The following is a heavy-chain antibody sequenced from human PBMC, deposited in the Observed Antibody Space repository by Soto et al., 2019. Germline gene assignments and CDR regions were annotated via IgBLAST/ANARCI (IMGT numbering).Heavy chain of an antibody. CDR2: ISSSSSYI. J-gene: IGHJ5*02. D-gene: IGHD2-2*01. Sequence: EVQLVESGGGLVKPGGSLRLSCAASGFTFSSYSMNWVRQAPGKGLEWVSSISSSSSYIYYADSVKGRFTISRDNANNSLYVQMNSLRAEDTAVYYCARLGGSCSSTSCYPGWFDPWGQGTLVTVSS. V-gene: IGHV3-21*01. CDR1: GFTFSSYS. CDR3: ARLGGSCSSTSCYPGWFDP.